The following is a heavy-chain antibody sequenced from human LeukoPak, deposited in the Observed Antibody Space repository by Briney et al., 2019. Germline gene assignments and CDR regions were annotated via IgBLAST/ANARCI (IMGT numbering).Heavy chain of an antibody. Sequence: PSETLSLTCTVSGGSINSRSYYWGWIRQPPGKGLEWIGYIYYSGSTNYNPSLKSRVTISVDTSKNQFSLKLSSVTAADTAVYYCARTTEAHSWRTRYYDYYMDVWGKGTTVTVSS. D-gene: IGHD6-13*01. CDR1: GGSINSRSYY. CDR3: ARTTEAHSWRTRYYDYYMDV. CDR2: IYYSGST. V-gene: IGHV4-61*05. J-gene: IGHJ6*03.